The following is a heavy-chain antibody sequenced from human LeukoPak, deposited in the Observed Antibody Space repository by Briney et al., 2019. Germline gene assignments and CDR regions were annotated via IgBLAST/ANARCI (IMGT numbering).Heavy chain of an antibody. CDR2: ISSSGSTI. J-gene: IGHJ4*02. Sequence: GGSLRLSCAASGFTLSNYEFNWVRQAPGKGLEWISYISSSGSTIYYADSVKGRFTISRDNAKNSLYLQMNSLRSEDTAVYYCARASSVYYDSSGYPYYFDYWGQGTLVTVSS. CDR1: GFTLSNYE. D-gene: IGHD3-22*01. CDR3: ARASSVYYDSSGYPYYFDY. V-gene: IGHV3-48*03.